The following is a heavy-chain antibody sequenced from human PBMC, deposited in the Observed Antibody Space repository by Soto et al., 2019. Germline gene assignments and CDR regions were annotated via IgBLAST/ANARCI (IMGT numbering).Heavy chain of an antibody. CDR3: AIIPKYYDFWSGYLGDDAFDI. V-gene: IGHV4-61*01. CDR2: IYYSGST. Sequence: SETLSLTCTVSGGSVSSGSYYWSWIRQPPGKGQEWIGYIYYSGSTNYNHSLKSRVTISVDTSKNQFSLKLSSVTAADTAVYYCAIIPKYYDFWSGYLGDDAFDIWGQGTMVTVSS. CDR1: GGSVSSGSYY. J-gene: IGHJ3*02. D-gene: IGHD3-3*01.